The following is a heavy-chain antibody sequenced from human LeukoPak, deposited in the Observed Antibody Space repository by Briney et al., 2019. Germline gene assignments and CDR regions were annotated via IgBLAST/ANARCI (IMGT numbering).Heavy chain of an antibody. Sequence: SETLSLTCTVSGGSISSSSYYWGWIRQPPGKGLEWIGSIYYSGSTYYNPSLKSRVTISVDTSKNQFSLKLSSVTAADTAVYYCARDTDDAFDIWGQGTMVTVSS. CDR2: IYYSGST. CDR1: GGSISSSSYY. CDR3: ARDTDDAFDI. V-gene: IGHV4-39*02. J-gene: IGHJ3*02.